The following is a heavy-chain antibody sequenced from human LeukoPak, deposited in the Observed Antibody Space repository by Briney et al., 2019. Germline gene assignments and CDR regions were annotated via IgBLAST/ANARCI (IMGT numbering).Heavy chain of an antibody. CDR2: IIPIFGTA. CDR3: ASAPDSSSTYYYYYMDV. J-gene: IGHJ6*03. Sequence: GSSVKVSCKASEGTFSSYAISWVRQAPGQGLEWMGGIIPIFGTANYAQKFQGRVTITADESTSTAYMELSSLRSEDTAVYYCASAPDSSSTYYYYYMDVWGKGPRSPSP. V-gene: IGHV1-69*01. CDR1: EGTFSSYA. D-gene: IGHD6-6*01.